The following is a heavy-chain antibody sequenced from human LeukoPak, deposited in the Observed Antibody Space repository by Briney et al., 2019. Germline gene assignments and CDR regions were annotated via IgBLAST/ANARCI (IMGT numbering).Heavy chain of an antibody. J-gene: IGHJ4*02. CDR2: ISTYNGNT. D-gene: IGHD1-26*01. CDR1: GYTFTTYS. Sequence: SVKVSCKASGYTFTTYSISWVRQAPGQGLEWMGWISTYNGNTRYPQKLQDRVIMTTDTSTSTAYMELGSLTSDDTAVYYCARDPELRLFDYWGQGTLVTVSS. CDR3: ARDPELRLFDY. V-gene: IGHV1-18*04.